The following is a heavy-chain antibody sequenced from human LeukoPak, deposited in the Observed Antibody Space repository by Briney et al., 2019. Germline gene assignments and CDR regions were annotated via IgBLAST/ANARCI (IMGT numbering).Heavy chain of an antibody. CDR2: IYYSGST. V-gene: IGHV4-39*07. J-gene: IGHJ3*02. CDR3: ARCTLSASSQPGGDAFDI. D-gene: IGHD2/OR15-2a*01. Sequence: SETLSLTCTVSGGSISSSSYYWGWIRQPPGKGLEWIGSIYYSGSTYYNPSLKSRVTISVDTSKNQFSLKLSSVTAADTAVYYCARCTLSASSQPGGDAFDIWGQGTMVTVSS. CDR1: GGSISSSSYY.